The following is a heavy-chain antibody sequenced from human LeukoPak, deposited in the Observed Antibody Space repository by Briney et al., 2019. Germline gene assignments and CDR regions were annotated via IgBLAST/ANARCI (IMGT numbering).Heavy chain of an antibody. CDR1: GGSISSYF. J-gene: IGHJ5*02. V-gene: IGHV4-59*01. D-gene: IGHD3-16*01. Sequence: SETLSLTCTVSGGSISSYFWTWIRQPPGKGLEWIGYIYDSGNTNYNPSLKSRVTISLDTSKNQFTLKLSSVTAADTAVYYCARASGTYFDPWGQGTLVTVSS. CDR3: ARASGTYFDP. CDR2: IYDSGNT.